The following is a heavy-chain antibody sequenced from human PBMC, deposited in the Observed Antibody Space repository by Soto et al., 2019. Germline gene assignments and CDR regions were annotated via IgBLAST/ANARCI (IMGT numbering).Heavy chain of an antibody. CDR2: ISYDGSNK. CDR1: GFTFSSYG. Sequence: GGSLRLSCAASGFTFSSYGMHWVRQAPGKGLEWVAVISYDGSNKYYADSVKGRFTISRDNSKNTLYLQMNSMRAEDTAVYYCAKERKAGRGMDYWGQGTLVTFSS. V-gene: IGHV3-30*18. CDR3: AKERKAGRGMDY. J-gene: IGHJ4*02. D-gene: IGHD6-19*01.